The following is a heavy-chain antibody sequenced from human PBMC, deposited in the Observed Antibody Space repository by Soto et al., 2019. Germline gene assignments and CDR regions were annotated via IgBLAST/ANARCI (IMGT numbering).Heavy chain of an antibody. Sequence: SETLSLNCTVSNVSNRPNYCTWFRQPPGKGLEWIGYIYYAGTTTYNPSLQSRVSISVDTSKNEVSLKLTSVTAADTAVYFCARLGAYYQAMDSWGQGTLVTVS. CDR3: ARLGAYYQAMDS. CDR1: NVSNRPNY. CDR2: IYYAGTT. V-gene: IGHV4-59*08. J-gene: IGHJ1*01. D-gene: IGHD3-22*01.